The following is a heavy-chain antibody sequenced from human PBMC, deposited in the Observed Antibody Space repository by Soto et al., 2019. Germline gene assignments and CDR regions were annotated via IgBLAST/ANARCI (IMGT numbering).Heavy chain of an antibody. J-gene: IGHJ5*02. V-gene: IGHV4-4*02. D-gene: IGHD2-2*01. CDR2: VYHSGNT. CDR1: GDSISSDKW. Sequence: PSETLSLTCAVSGDSISSDKWWSWVRQPPGKGLEWIGEVYHSGNTNYNPSLKSRVIISVDKSKNQFSLKLSSVTAADTAVYYSAREPVSWGQGILVTVS. CDR3: AREPVS.